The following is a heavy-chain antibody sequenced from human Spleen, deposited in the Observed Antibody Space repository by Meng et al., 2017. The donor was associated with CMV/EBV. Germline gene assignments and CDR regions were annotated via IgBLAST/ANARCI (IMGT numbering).Heavy chain of an antibody. CDR1: LRTGGVG. D-gene: IGHD3-16*01. CDR2: IYWNDDK. CDR3: ARGSRAWTNYEYVWGRIDY. V-gene: IGHV2-5*01. Sequence: LRTGGVGVGWIRQPPGKALEWLALIYWNDDKRYSPSLKSRLTITKDTSKNRVVLIMTDMDPEDTATYYCARGSRAWTNYEYVWGRIDYWGQGTLVTVSS. J-gene: IGHJ4*02.